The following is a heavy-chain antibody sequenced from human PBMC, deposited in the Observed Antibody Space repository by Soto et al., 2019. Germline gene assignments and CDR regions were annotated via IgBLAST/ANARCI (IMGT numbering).Heavy chain of an antibody. CDR1: GGSISSGGYS. Sequence: SSETLSLTCAVSGGSISSGGYSWSWIRQPPGKGPEWIGYIYHSGSTYYNPSLKSRVTISVDRSKNQFSLKLSSVTAADTAVYYCARNVEMATHFDYWGQGTLVTVSS. D-gene: IGHD5-12*01. J-gene: IGHJ4*02. CDR3: ARNVEMATHFDY. V-gene: IGHV4-30-2*01. CDR2: IYHSGST.